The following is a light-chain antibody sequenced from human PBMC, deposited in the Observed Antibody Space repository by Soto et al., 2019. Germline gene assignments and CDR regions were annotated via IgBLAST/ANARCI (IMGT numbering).Light chain of an antibody. CDR1: GSNIGAGYV. Sequence: QSVLTQPPSVSGAPGQRVTISCTGSGSNIGAGYVVHWYEQLPGTAPKLLIYGNSNRPSGVPDRFSGSKSGTSASLAITGLQAEDEADYYCQSYDSSLSGWVFGGGTKLTVL. J-gene: IGLJ3*02. CDR3: QSYDSSLSGWV. V-gene: IGLV1-40*01. CDR2: GNS.